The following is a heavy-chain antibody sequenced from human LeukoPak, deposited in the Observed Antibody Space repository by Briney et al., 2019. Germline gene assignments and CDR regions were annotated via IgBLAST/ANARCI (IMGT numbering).Heavy chain of an antibody. CDR2: IIPIFGTA. J-gene: IGHJ4*02. Sequence: SVKVSCKASGGTFSSYAISWMRQAPGQGLEWMGGIIPIFGTANYAQKFQGRVTITADESTSTAYMELSSLRSEDTAVYYCARGSTEMATITFLDYWGQGTLVTVSS. D-gene: IGHD5-24*01. V-gene: IGHV1-69*01. CDR1: GGTFSSYA. CDR3: ARGSTEMATITFLDY.